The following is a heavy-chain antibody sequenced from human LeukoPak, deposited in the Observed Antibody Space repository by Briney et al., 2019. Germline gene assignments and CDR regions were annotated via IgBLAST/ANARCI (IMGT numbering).Heavy chain of an antibody. D-gene: IGHD2-15*01. V-gene: IGHV1-2*02. CDR3: AREEDMSVWFDP. Sequence: ASVKVSCKASGYTFTGYYMHWVRQAPGQGLEWMGWINPKSGGTNYAQKFQGRITMTRDTSISTAYMELSRLRSDDTAVYYCAREEDMSVWFDPWGQGTLVTVSS. CDR2: INPKSGGT. J-gene: IGHJ5*02. CDR1: GYTFTGYY.